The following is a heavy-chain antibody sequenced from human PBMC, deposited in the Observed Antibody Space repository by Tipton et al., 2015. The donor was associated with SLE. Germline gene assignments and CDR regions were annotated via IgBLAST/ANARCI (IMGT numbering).Heavy chain of an antibody. CDR2: IYTSGST. Sequence: TLSLTCTVPGGSISNYYWSWIRQPAGKGLEWIGRIYTSGSTNYNPSLKSRVTMSVDTSKNQFSLKLSSVTAADTAVYYCARDHPVAGPLDYWGQGTLVTVSS. V-gene: IGHV4-4*07. CDR1: GGSISNYY. CDR3: ARDHPVAGPLDY. J-gene: IGHJ4*02. D-gene: IGHD6-19*01.